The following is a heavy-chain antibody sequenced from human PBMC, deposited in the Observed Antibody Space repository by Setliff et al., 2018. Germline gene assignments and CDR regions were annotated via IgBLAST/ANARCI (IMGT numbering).Heavy chain of an antibody. CDR2: IYYSGST. V-gene: IGHV4-39*07. CDR1: GGSISSSSYY. Sequence: PSETLSLTCTVSGGSISSSSYYWGWIRQPPGKGLEWIGSIYYSGSTYYNPSLKSRVTISVDTSKNQFSLKLSSVTAADTAVYYCVRVGGYYYYYYGMDVWGQGTTVTVS. CDR3: VRVGGYYYYYYGMDV. J-gene: IGHJ6*02.